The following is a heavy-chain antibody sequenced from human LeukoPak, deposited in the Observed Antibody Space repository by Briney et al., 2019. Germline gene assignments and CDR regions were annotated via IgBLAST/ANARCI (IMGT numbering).Heavy chain of an antibody. CDR3: SRLGYSGDDRHFEY. CDR2: IIPILGTA. J-gene: IGHJ4*02. CDR1: GGTFSSYA. V-gene: IGHV1-69*10. Sequence: GASVKVSCKASGGTFSSYAISWVRQAPGQGLEWMGGIIPILGTANYAQKFQGRVTITADKSTSTAYMELSIFRSEGPAVYYFSRLGYSGDDRHFEYWGQGTLVTVSS. D-gene: IGHD5-12*01.